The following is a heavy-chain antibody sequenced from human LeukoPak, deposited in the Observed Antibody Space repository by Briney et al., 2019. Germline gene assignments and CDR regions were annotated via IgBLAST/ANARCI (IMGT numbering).Heavy chain of an antibody. J-gene: IGHJ3*02. Sequence: ASVKVSCKASGYTFTGYYMHWVRQAPGQGLEWMGWINPNSGGTNYAQKFQGRVTMTRDTSISTAYMELSRLRSDDTAEYYCARDIGALLLHYHGAFDIWGQGTMVTVSS. CDR3: ARDIGALLLHYHGAFDI. V-gene: IGHV1-2*02. CDR2: INPNSGGT. D-gene: IGHD1-26*01. CDR1: GYTFTGYY.